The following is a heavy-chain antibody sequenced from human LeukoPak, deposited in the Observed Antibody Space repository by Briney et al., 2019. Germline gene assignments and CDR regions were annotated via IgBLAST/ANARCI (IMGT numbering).Heavy chain of an antibody. V-gene: IGHV1-46*01. CDR3: ARVGGEAYSYGYVLDY. Sequence: ASVKVSCKASGYTFTSYYMHWVRQAPGQGLEWMGIINPSGGSTSYAQKFQGRVTVTRDTSTSTVYMELSSLRSEDTAVYYCARVGGEAYSYGYVLDYWGQGTLVTVSS. J-gene: IGHJ4*02. CDR2: INPSGGST. CDR1: GYTFTSYY. D-gene: IGHD5-18*01.